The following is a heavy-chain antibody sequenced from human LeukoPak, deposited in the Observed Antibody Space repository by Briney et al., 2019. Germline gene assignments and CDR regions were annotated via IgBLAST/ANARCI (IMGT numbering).Heavy chain of an antibody. CDR2: INPSGGRT. CDR3: ARVRMTTRFSIDP. J-gene: IGHJ5*02. Sequence: ASVKVSCKASGYTFTSYYMHWVRQAPGQGLEWMGIINPSGGRTSYAQKFQGRVTMTRDTSTSTVYMELSSLRSEDTAVYYCARVRMTTRFSIDPWGQGTLVTVSS. CDR1: GYTFTSYY. D-gene: IGHD4-11*01. V-gene: IGHV1-46*01.